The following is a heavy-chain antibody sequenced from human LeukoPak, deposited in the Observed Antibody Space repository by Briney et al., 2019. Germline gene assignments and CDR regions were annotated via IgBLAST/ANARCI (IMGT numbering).Heavy chain of an antibody. J-gene: IGHJ3*02. CDR3: ARLEHSSGWLVDAFDI. CDR2: INPSGGST. V-gene: IGHV1-46*01. CDR1: GYTFTSYY. Sequence: ASVKVSCKASGYTFTSYYMHWVRQAPGQGLEWMGIINPSGGSTSYAQKFQGRVTMTRDTSTSTVYMELSSLRSEDTAVYYCARLEHSSGWLVDAFDIWGQGTMVTVPS. D-gene: IGHD6-19*01.